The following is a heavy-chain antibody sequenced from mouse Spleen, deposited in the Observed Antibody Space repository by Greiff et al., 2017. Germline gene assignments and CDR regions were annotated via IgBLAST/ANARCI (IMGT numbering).Heavy chain of an antibody. CDR1: GYTFTDYY. CDR3: ARLYYSNLFFDY. D-gene: IGHD2-5*01. V-gene: IGHV1-19*01. CDR2: INPYNGGT. J-gene: IGHJ2*01. Sequence: VQLQQPGAELVKPGASVKMSCKASGYTFTDYYMNWVKQSHGKSLEWIGVINPYNGGTSYNQKFKGKATLTVDKSSSTAYMELNSLTSEDSAVYYCARLYYSNLFFDYWGQGTTLTVSS.